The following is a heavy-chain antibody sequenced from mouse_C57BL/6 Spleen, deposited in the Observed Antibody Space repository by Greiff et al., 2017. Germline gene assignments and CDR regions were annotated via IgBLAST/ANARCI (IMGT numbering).Heavy chain of an antibody. CDR3: ARREGDYDSLMDY. V-gene: IGHV1-7*01. Sequence: VQLVESGAELAKPGASVKLSCKASGYTFTSYWMHWVKQRPGQGLEWIGYINPSSGYTKYNQKFKDKATLTADKSSSTAYMQLSSLTYEDSAVYYCARREGDYDSLMDYWGQGTSVTVSS. CDR1: GYTFTSYW. D-gene: IGHD2-4*01. CDR2: INPSSGYT. J-gene: IGHJ4*01.